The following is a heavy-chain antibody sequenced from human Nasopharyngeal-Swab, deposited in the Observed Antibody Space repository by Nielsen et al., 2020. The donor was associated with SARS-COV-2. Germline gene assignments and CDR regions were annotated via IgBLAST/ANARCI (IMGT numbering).Heavy chain of an antibody. V-gene: IGHV4-34*01. Sequence: GSLRLSCAVYGGSFSGYYWSWIRQPPGKGLEWIGEINHSGSTNYNPSLKSRVTISVDTSKNQFSLKLSSVTAADTAVYYCARHTTTGGSGYYPDAFDIWGQGTMVTVSS. D-gene: IGHD3-22*01. CDR3: ARHTTTGGSGYYPDAFDI. CDR1: GGSFSGYY. CDR2: INHSGST. J-gene: IGHJ3*02.